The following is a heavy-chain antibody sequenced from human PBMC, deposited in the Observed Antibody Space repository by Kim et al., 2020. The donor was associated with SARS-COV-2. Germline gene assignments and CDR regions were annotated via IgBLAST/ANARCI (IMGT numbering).Heavy chain of an antibody. Sequence: ASVKVSCKASGYNFTGYYMHWVRQAPGQGLEWMGWINPNSGGTNYAQKFQGRVTMTRDTSISTAYMELSRLRSDDTAVYYCARGGYDFWSGYYMDVWGKGTAVTVSS. V-gene: IGHV1-2*02. D-gene: IGHD3-3*01. CDR3: ARGGYDFWSGYYMDV. CDR1: GYNFTGYY. CDR2: INPNSGGT. J-gene: IGHJ6*03.